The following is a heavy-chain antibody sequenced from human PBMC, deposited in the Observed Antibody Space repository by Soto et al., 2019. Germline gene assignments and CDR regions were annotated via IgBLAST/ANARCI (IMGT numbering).Heavy chain of an antibody. Sequence: PVGSLRLSCAASGFTFSSYSMNWVRQAPGKGLEWVSSISSSSSYIYYADSVKGRFTISRDNAKNSLYLQMNSLRAEDTAVYYCARVKKGSSSSDAFDIWGQGTMVTVSS. J-gene: IGHJ3*02. CDR2: ISSSSSYI. CDR1: GFTFSSYS. CDR3: ARVKKGSSSSDAFDI. V-gene: IGHV3-21*01. D-gene: IGHD6-6*01.